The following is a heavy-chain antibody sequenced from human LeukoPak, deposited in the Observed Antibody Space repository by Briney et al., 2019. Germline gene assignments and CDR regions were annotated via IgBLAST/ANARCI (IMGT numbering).Heavy chain of an antibody. J-gene: IGHJ4*02. CDR2: ISSSGSTI. CDR1: GFTFSDYY. V-gene: IGHV3-11*04. Sequence: KSGGSLRLSCAASGFTFSDYYMSWIRQAPGKGLEWVSYISSSGSTIYYADSVKGRFTISRDNSKNTLYLQMNSLRAEDTAVYYCAREAPYSSSWYWNYFDYWGQGTLVTVSS. D-gene: IGHD6-13*01. CDR3: AREAPYSSSWYWNYFDY.